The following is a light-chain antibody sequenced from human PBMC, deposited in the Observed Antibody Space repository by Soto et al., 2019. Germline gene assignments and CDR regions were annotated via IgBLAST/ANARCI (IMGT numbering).Light chain of an antibody. CDR2: EVS. J-gene: IGLJ1*01. Sequence: QSVLTQPASVSGSPGQSITISCTGTSSDVGGYNYVSWYQQHPGKAPKLMIYEVSNRPSGVSNRFSGSKSGNTASLTISGLQAEDEADYYCSSYTSSSTYVIGTGTKLTVL. CDR1: SSDVGGYNY. V-gene: IGLV2-14*01. CDR3: SSYTSSSTYV.